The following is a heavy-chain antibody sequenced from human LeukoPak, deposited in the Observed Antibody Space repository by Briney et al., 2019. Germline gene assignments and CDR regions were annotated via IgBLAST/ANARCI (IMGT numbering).Heavy chain of an antibody. V-gene: IGHV4-4*07. Sequence: PETLSLTCTVSGGSISSYYWSWIRQPAGKGLEWIGRIYTSGSTNYNPSLKSRVTMSVDTSKNQFSLKLSSVTAADTAVYYCARERAERGDYVWGSYRRGEPFDYWGQGTLVTVSS. J-gene: IGHJ4*02. CDR2: IYTSGST. D-gene: IGHD3-16*02. CDR3: ARERAERGDYVWGSYRRGEPFDY. CDR1: GGSISSYY.